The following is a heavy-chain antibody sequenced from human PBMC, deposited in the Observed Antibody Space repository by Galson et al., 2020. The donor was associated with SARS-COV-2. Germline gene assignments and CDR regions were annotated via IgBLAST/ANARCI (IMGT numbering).Heavy chain of an antibody. CDR2: ISHSGTI. V-gene: IGHV4-38-2*02. J-gene: IGHJ5*01. D-gene: IGHD6-13*01. Sequence: SETLSLTCAVSGYSISSGYYWGWTRQPPGEGLEWIGSISHSGTIYSNPSLKSRITMSVATSKNQFSLKLSSVTAAAMAVYYCARERASYSSSWYRWFVSWGQGTLVTSSS. CDR1: GYSISSGYY. CDR3: ARERASYSSSWYRWFVS.